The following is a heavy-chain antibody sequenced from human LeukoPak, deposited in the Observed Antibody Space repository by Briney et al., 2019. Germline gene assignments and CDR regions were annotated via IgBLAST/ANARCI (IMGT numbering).Heavy chain of an antibody. CDR1: GFAFSDAW. Sequence: GGSLRLSCAASGFAFSDAWMSRVPQAPGKGLEWVGRIKTKTDGGATVYAAPVKGRFTISRDDSKNTLYLQMDSLETEDTAVYYCTTELRWDVQERQNIWGQGTLVTVSS. J-gene: IGHJ4*02. CDR2: IKTKTDGGAT. CDR3: TTELRWDVQERQNI. D-gene: IGHD4-23*01. V-gene: IGHV3-15*01.